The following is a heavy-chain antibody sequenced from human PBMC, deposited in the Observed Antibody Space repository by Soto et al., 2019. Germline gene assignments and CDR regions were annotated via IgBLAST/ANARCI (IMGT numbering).Heavy chain of an antibody. V-gene: IGHV4-34*01. CDR3: ARGSHSGRDFDY. J-gene: IGHJ4*02. CDR1: GGSFSGYY. CDR2: INHSGST. D-gene: IGHD2-15*01. Sequence: KPSETLSLTCAVYGGSFSGYYWSWIRQPPGKGLEWIGEINHSGSTNYNPSLKSRVTISVDTSKNQFSLKLSSVTAADTAVYYCARGSHSGRDFDYWGQGTLVTVSS.